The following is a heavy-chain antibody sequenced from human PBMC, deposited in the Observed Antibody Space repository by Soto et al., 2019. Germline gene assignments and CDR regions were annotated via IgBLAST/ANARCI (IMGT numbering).Heavy chain of an antibody. D-gene: IGHD2-2*02. Sequence: ASVKVSCRASGYTFTSYDINWVRQATGQGLEWMGWMNPNSGNTGYAQKFQGRVTMTRNTSISTAYMELSSLRSEDTAVYYCAIPYCSSTSCYTDAFDIWGQGTMVTVSS. V-gene: IGHV1-8*01. CDR3: AIPYCSSTSCYTDAFDI. J-gene: IGHJ3*02. CDR2: MNPNSGNT. CDR1: GYTFTSYD.